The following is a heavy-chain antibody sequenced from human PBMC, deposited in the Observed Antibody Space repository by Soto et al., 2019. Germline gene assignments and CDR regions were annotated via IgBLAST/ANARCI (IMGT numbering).Heavy chain of an antibody. CDR3: ARDGFQYGTNYFDF. CDR1: GYSFSMYT. V-gene: IGHV1-3*04. D-gene: IGHD1-26*01. Sequence: QAQLVQSGAEVRKPGASVRVPCKASGYSFSMYTIHWVRQAPGQSLEYMGWINIYTGATNYSRSLQDRVTISRDTSASTAYMDLRGLRVEDTAVYYCARDGFQYGTNYFDFWGQGSLVTVS. CDR2: INIYTGAT. J-gene: IGHJ4*02.